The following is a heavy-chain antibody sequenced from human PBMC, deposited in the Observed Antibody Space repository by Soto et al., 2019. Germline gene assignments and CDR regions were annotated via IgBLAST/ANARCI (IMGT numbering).Heavy chain of an antibody. J-gene: IGHJ6*03. CDR2: LWYGGSNR. V-gene: IGHV3-33*01. Sequence: QEQLVESGGGVVQPGGSLRLSCEVSGFTLSKFGMHWVRQAPGKGLEWVAVLWYGGSNRYYAASVKGRFTVSGDSTKNAVSMQINSVTAEDTAVYYCERATEAPFYYMDVWGKGAKVSVS. CDR3: ERATEAPFYYMDV. CDR1: GFTLSKFG.